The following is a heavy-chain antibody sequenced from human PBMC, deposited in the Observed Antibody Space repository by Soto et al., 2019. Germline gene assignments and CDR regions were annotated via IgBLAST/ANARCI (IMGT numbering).Heavy chain of an antibody. CDR1: GYTFTSYD. D-gene: IGHD3-22*01. V-gene: IGHV1-8*01. CDR3: ARGAYYDSSGYYYFHAFDI. CDR2: MNPNSGNT. Sequence: ASVKVSCKASGYTFTSYDINWVRQATGQGLEWMGWMNPNSGNTGYAQKFQGRVTMTRNTSISTAYTELSSLRSEDTAVYYCARGAYYDSSGYYYFHAFDIWGQGTMVTVSS. J-gene: IGHJ3*02.